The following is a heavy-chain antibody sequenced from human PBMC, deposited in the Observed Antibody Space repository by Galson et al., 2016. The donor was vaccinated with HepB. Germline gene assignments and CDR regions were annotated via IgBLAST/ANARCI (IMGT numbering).Heavy chain of an antibody. CDR3: AKNGRCDSTGYFDPYFDY. CDR2: ISWNSGSI. Sequence: SLRLSCAASGFKFDDFAMYWVRQAPGKGLEWVSGISWNSGSIGYADSVKGRFTISRDNAKNSLYLQMNSLRADDTALYYCAKNGRCDSTGYFDPYFDYWGRGTLVTVSA. V-gene: IGHV3-9*01. D-gene: IGHD3-22*01. J-gene: IGHJ4*02. CDR1: GFKFDDFA.